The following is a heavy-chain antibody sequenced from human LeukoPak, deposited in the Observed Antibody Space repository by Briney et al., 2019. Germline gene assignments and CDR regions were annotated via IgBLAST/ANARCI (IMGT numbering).Heavy chain of an antibody. D-gene: IGHD3-3*01. CDR1: GGSFSGYY. CDR3: ARGRRLRFLEWLSYFDY. V-gene: IGHV4-34*01. CDR2: INHSGST. Sequence: SETLSLTCAVYGGSFSGYYWSWIRQPPGKGLEWIGEINHSGSTNYNPSLKSRVTISVDTSKNQFSLKRSSVTAADTAVYYCARGRRLRFLEWLSYFDYWGQGTLVTVSS. J-gene: IGHJ4*02.